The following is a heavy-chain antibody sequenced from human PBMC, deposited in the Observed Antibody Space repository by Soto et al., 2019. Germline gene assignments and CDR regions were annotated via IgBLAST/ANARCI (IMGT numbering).Heavy chain of an antibody. CDR3: TRGEASVVVPGAVENIAVAGGDFFDY. V-gene: IGHV3-21*01. Sequence: EVQLVESGGGLVKPGGSLRLSCAASGFTFSTYNMNWVRQAPGKGLEWVSSISSSSRFISYADSLKGRFTISRDNAQNSLYLKMNSLRAEDTAVYYCTRGEASVVVPGAVENIAVAGGDFFDYWGQGTLVTVSS. CDR2: ISSSSRFI. J-gene: IGHJ4*02. CDR1: GFTFSTYN. D-gene: IGHD6-13*01.